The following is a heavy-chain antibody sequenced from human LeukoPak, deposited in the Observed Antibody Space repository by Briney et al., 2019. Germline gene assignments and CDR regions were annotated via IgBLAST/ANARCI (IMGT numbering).Heavy chain of an antibody. CDR2: IYTSGST. D-gene: IGHD3-3*01. Sequence: SQTLSLTCTVSGGSISSGSYYWSWIRQPAGKGLEWIGRIYTSGSTNYNPSLKSRVAISVDTSKNRFSLKLSSVTAADTAVYYCARGFYDFWSGWYYFDYWGQGTLVTVSS. J-gene: IGHJ4*02. V-gene: IGHV4-61*02. CDR3: ARGFYDFWSGWYYFDY. CDR1: GGSISSGSYY.